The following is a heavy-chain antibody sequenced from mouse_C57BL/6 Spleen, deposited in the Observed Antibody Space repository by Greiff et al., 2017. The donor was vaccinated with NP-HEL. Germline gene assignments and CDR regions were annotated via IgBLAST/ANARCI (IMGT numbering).Heavy chain of an antibody. V-gene: IGHV1-15*01. CDR3: TRGGAYDGYSSWFAD. CDR2: IDPETGGT. D-gene: IGHD2-3*01. CDR1: GYTFTDYE. J-gene: IGHJ3*01. Sequence: VQLQQSGAELVRPGASVTLSCKASGYTFTDYEMHWVKQTPVHGLEWIGAIDPETGGTAYNQKFKGKAILTADKSSRTAYMELRSLTSEDSAVYYCTRGGAYDGYSSWFADWGQGTLVTVSA.